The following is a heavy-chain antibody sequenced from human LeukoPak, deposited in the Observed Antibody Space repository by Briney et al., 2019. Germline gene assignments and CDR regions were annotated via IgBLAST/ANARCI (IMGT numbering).Heavy chain of an antibody. CDR1: GFTFSSYS. V-gene: IGHV3-21*01. CDR2: ISSSSSYI. J-gene: IGHJ4*02. CDR3: ARKGYGDYAFDY. D-gene: IGHD4-17*01. Sequence: GGSLRLSCAASGFTFSSYSMNWVRQAPGKGLEWVSSISSSSSYIYYADSVKGRFTISRDNAKNSLYLQMNSLRAEDTAVYYCARKGYGDYAFDYWGQGTLVTVSS.